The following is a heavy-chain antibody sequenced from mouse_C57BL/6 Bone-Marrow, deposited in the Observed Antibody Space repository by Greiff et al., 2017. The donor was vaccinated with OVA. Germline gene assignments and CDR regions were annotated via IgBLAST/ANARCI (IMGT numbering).Heavy chain of an antibody. CDR1: GFTFIDYY. CDR2: IRNKANGYTT. D-gene: IGHD2-4*01. V-gene: IGHV7-3*01. Sequence: EVKVVESGGGLVQPGGSLSLSCAASGFTFIDYYMSWVRQPPGKALEWLGFIRNKANGYTTEYSASVKGRFTISRDNSQSILYLQMNALRAEDSATYYCARSGDDYLWYFDVWGTGTTVTVSS. CDR3: ARSGDDYLWYFDV. J-gene: IGHJ1*03.